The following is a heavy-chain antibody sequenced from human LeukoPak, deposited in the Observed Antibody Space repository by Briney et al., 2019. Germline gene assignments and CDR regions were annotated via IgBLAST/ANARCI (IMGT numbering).Heavy chain of an antibody. J-gene: IGHJ4*02. CDR2: IYYSGST. D-gene: IGHD3-9*01. Sequence: SQTLSLTCAVSGGSISSGGYSWSWIRQPPGKGLEWIGYIYYSGSTYYNPSLKSRVTISVDTSKNQFSLKLSSVTAADTAVYYCARRTTYFGWRPSEPPSCFDYWGQGTLVTVSS. V-gene: IGHV4-30-4*07. CDR1: GGSISSGGYS. CDR3: ARRTTYFGWRPSEPPSCFDY.